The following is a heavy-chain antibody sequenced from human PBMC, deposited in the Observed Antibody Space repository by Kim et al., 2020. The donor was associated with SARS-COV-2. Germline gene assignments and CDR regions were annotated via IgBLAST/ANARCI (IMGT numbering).Heavy chain of an antibody. CDR3: ARENYGDFDS. V-gene: IGHV4-31*02. D-gene: IGHD4-17*01. CDR2: GSP. Sequence: GSPYYNPSLKSRVTISLDTSKNQFSLKLTSVTAADMAVYYCARENYGDFDSWGQGTLVTVSS. J-gene: IGHJ4*02.